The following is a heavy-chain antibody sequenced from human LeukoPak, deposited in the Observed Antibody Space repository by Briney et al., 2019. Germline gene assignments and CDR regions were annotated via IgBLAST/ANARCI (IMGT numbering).Heavy chain of an antibody. D-gene: IGHD3/OR15-3a*01. CDR1: GYTFTNSW. CDR3: VRLGLAVSDLYDAFDV. Sequence: GESLRISCEASGYTFTNSWIGWVRQRPGKGLEYNSPSFQGQVTMSADKSITTAYLQWRTLRPSDSAIYYCVRLGLAVSDLYDAFDVWGQGTTVAV. J-gene: IGHJ3*01. V-gene: IGHV5-51*01.